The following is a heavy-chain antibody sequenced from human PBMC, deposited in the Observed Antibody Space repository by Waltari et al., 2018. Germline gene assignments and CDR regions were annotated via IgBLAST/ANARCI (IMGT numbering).Heavy chain of an antibody. D-gene: IGHD6-13*01. CDR2: IYTSGST. V-gene: IGHV4-61*02. CDR3: ASTGYSSSWTVDY. J-gene: IGHJ4*02. Sequence: QVQLQESGPGLVKPSQTLSLTCTVSGGSISSGSYYWSWIRQPAGKGLEWIGRIYTSGSTNYNPSRKSRVTISVDTSKNQFSLKLSSVTAADTAVYYCASTGYSSSWTVDYWGQGTLVTVSS. CDR1: GGSISSGSYY.